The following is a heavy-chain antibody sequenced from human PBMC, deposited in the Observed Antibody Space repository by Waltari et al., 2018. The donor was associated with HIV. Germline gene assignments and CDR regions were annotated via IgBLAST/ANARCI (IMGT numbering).Heavy chain of an antibody. V-gene: IGHV1-2*02. CDR1: GYSFTAYY. Sequence: QVQLVQSGAEGKKPGASVKVSCKTSGYSFTAYYMHWVRQAPGQGLEWMGWINPNTGGTNYAQKFQGRVTMTWDTSISTIYMDLNRLTSDDTAIYYCARPVAATFYFDYWGQGTLVTVSS. J-gene: IGHJ4*02. CDR3: ARPVAATFYFDY. D-gene: IGHD6-19*01. CDR2: INPNTGGT.